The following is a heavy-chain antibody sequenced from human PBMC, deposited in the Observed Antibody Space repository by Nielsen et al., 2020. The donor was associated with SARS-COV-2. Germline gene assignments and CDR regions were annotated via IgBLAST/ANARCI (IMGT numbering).Heavy chain of an antibody. D-gene: IGHD5-12*01. V-gene: IGHV3-23*01. Sequence: GESLKISCAASGFTFSSYAMSWVRQAPGKGLEWVSAISGSGGSTYYADSVKGRFTISRDNAKNSLYLQMNSLRAEDTAVYYCARATTGFPWGQGTLVTVSS. CDR3: ARATTGFP. CDR2: ISGSGGST. CDR1: GFTFSSYA. J-gene: IGHJ5*02.